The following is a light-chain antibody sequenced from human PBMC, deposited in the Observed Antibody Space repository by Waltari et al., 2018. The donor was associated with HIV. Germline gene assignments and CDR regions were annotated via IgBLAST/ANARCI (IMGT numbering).Light chain of an antibody. Sequence: EVVLTQAPSTLSVSLGKGASLSCRASQNITNKLGWYQQKAGQAPRLLIYDASRRATAIPDRFSGSGSGTDFTLTISRLEPEDSAVYYCQQYGDSPRTFGQGTKVEIK. CDR3: QQYGDSPRT. V-gene: IGKV3-20*01. CDR1: QNITNK. J-gene: IGKJ1*01. CDR2: DAS.